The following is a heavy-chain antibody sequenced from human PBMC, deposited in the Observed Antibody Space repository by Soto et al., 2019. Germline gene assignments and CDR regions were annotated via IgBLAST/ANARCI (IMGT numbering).Heavy chain of an antibody. D-gene: IGHD6-6*01. Sequence: PGGSLRLSCAASGFTFSSYWMSWFRQAPGKGLEWVANIKQDGSEENYVDSVKGRFTISRDNAKNALYLQMNSLRVEDTAVYYCAREIAARLWGKGTTLTVSS. V-gene: IGHV3-7*01. J-gene: IGHJ6*04. CDR2: IKQDGSEE. CDR1: GFTFSSYW. CDR3: AREIAARL.